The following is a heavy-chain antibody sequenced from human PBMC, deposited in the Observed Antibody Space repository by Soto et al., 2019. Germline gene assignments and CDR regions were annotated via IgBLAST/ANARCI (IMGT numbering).Heavy chain of an antibody. CDR1: GGTFSNSA. CDR2: ILPIFGTP. V-gene: IGHV1-69*05. D-gene: IGHD2-8*01. CDR3: RVTGVSEVDY. J-gene: IGHJ4*02. Sequence: GASVKVSCKASGGTFSNSAIIWVRQAPGQGLEWMGGILPIFGTPNYAQKFQGRVTMTRDTSISTAYMELSRLRSDDTAVYYCRVTGVSEVDYWGQGTLVTVSS.